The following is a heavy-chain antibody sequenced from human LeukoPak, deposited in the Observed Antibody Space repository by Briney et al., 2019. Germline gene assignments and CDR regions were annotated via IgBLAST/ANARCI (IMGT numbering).Heavy chain of an antibody. V-gene: IGHV3-74*01. CDR3: ARPKQQMVPTYEY. Sequence: GGSLRLSCAASGFTFSSYAMNWVRQAPGKGLAWVSRINSDGSSTSYADSVKGRFTISRDNAKNTLYLQMNSLRAEDTAVYYCARPKQQMVPTYEYWGQGTLVTVSS. CDR1: GFTFSSYA. CDR2: INSDGSST. D-gene: IGHD6-13*01. J-gene: IGHJ4*02.